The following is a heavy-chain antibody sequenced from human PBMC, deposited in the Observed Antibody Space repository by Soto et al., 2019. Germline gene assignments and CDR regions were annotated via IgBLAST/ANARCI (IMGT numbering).Heavy chain of an antibody. V-gene: IGHV3-33*01. Sequence: QVQLVESGGGVVQPGGSLRLSCAASGFTFSNYGMHWVRQAPGKGLEWVAVIWYDGSKKYYADSVGGRFTISRDNSKNTLYLQVNSLRAEDTAVYYCASQAFDYWGQGTLVTVSS. CDR1: GFTFSNYG. CDR2: IWYDGSKK. J-gene: IGHJ4*02. CDR3: ASQAFDY.